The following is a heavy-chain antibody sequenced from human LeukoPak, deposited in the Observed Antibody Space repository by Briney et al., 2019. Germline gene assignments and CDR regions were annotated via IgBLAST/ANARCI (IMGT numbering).Heavy chain of an antibody. V-gene: IGHV4-59*08. Sequence: SETLSLTCTVSGGSIRRYYWSWTPHSTGKGGEGIGYIYYSGSTNYNPSLKSRVTISVDTSKNQFSLKLSSVTAADTAVYYCARTLYGSGTNWFDPWGQGTLVTVSS. D-gene: IGHD3-10*01. J-gene: IGHJ5*02. CDR1: GGSIRRYY. CDR2: IYYSGST. CDR3: ARTLYGSGTNWFDP.